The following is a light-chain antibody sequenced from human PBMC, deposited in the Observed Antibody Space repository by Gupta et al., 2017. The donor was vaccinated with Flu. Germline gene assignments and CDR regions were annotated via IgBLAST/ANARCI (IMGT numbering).Light chain of an antibody. J-gene: IGKJ1*01. CDR3: QKYNSVPPT. CDR1: QTINNY. V-gene: IGKV1-27*01. Sequence: PSSLSASVGDRVTITVLATQTINNYLAWYQQKPVKVPMLLLHAASTLQSGVPSRFSGCGSVTAFTLTIISLQPEDVATSYCQKYNSVPPTFGQGTKVEIK. CDR2: AAS.